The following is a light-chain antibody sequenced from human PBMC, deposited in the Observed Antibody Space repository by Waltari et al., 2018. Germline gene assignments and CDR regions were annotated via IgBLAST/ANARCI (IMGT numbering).Light chain of an antibody. Sequence: EIVLTQSPAILSLSPGEGATLSCRASQSVSSYLAWYQQQPGQAPRLLIYDASNRATGIPARFSGSGSGKDFTLTISSIEPEDCAVYYCQQGPGFTFGPGTKVDIK. CDR1: QSVSSY. V-gene: IGKV3-11*01. CDR3: QQGPGFT. J-gene: IGKJ3*01. CDR2: DAS.